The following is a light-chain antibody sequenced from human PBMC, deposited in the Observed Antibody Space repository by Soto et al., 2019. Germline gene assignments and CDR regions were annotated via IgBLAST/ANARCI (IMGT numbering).Light chain of an antibody. Sequence: EIVLTQSPGTLSLSPGERATLSCRASQSVTSNFLAWYQQKPGQAPRLLIYGASNRAAGIPDRFSGSGSGTDFPLTISRLEPEDFSVYYCQQYGRSLWTFGQGTKVEIK. V-gene: IGKV3-20*01. CDR2: GAS. CDR1: QSVTSNF. J-gene: IGKJ1*01. CDR3: QQYGRSLWT.